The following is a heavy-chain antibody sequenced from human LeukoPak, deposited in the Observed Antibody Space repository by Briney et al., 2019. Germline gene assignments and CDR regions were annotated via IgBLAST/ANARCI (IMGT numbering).Heavy chain of an antibody. CDR3: AKGTPYSYGSGSSPLYYYYYGMDV. CDR1: GFTFDDYA. V-gene: IGHV3-9*01. Sequence: GGSLRLSCAASGFTFDDYAMHWVRQAPGKGLEWVSGISWNSGSIVYADSVKGRFTISRDNAKNSLYLQMNSLRAEDTALYYCAKGTPYSYGSGSSPLYYYYYGMDVWGQGTTVTVSS. D-gene: IGHD3-10*01. J-gene: IGHJ6*02. CDR2: ISWNSGSI.